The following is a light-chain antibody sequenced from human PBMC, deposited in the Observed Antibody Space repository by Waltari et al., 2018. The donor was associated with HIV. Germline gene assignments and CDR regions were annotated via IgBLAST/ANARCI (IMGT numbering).Light chain of an antibody. CDR3: AAWDDSLNAYV. CDR1: GSNIGANT. J-gene: IGLJ1*01. CDR2: SLD. V-gene: IGLV1-44*01. Sequence: QSVLTPTPSASGTPGQRVIVPCSGSGSNIGANTVHWYQQLPGAAPRLLIHSLDQRPSGVPDRFSGSKSGASASLAISGLQSEDEADYYCAAWDDSLNAYVFGGGTKVTVL.